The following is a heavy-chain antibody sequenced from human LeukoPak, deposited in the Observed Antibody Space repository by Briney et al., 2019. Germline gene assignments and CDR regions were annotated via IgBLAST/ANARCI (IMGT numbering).Heavy chain of an antibody. Sequence: ASVKVSCKASGYTFTSYDINWVRQATGQGLEWMGWMNPNSGNTGYAQKFQGRVTMTRNTSISTAYMELSSLRSEDTAVYYCARVMGSRPYLKQQLAYWGQGILVTVSS. D-gene: IGHD6-13*01. J-gene: IGHJ4*02. CDR3: ARVMGSRPYLKQQLAY. CDR1: GYTFTSYD. CDR2: MNPNSGNT. V-gene: IGHV1-8*01.